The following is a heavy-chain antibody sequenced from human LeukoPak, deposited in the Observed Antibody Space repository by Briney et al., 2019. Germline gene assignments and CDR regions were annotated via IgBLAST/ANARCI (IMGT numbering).Heavy chain of an antibody. CDR2: ISGSGSNT. Sequence: GGPLRLSCAASGFAFSTYAMSWVRQAPGRGLEWVSSISGSGSNTYYADSVKGQFTISRDSSKSTLYLQMNSLRAEDTAVYYCAKSLTVTTRIHSIDPRGQGTLVTVSS. CDR3: AKSLTVTTRIHSIDP. J-gene: IGHJ4*02. D-gene: IGHD4-17*01. CDR1: GFAFSTYA. V-gene: IGHV3-23*01.